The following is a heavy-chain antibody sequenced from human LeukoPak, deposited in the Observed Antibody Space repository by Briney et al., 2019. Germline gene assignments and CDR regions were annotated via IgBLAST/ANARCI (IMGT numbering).Heavy chain of an antibody. V-gene: IGHV3-7*01. CDR1: GFIFRNHW. Sequence: GGSLRLSCAASGFIFRNHWMSWVRQVPGRALEWVAHVKQDGNEKHYVDSVEGRFTLSRDDSKNSLYLQMNSLRVDDSAVYYCARGPNYGDRVDYFDYWGQGTLVTVSS. CDR2: VKQDGNEK. CDR3: ARGPNYGDRVDYFDY. J-gene: IGHJ4*02. D-gene: IGHD4-17*01.